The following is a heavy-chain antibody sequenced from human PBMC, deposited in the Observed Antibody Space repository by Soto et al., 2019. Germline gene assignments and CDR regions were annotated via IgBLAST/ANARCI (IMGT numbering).Heavy chain of an antibody. Sequence: SETLSLTCTVSGGSISSSSYYWGWIRQPPGKGLEWIGSIYYSGSTYYNPSLKSRVTISVDTSKNQFSLKLSSVTAADTAVYYCARHMTSIADNWFDPWGQGTLVTDSS. V-gene: IGHV4-39*01. CDR3: ARHMTSIADNWFDP. D-gene: IGHD6-6*01. CDR1: GGSISSSSYY. CDR2: IYYSGST. J-gene: IGHJ5*02.